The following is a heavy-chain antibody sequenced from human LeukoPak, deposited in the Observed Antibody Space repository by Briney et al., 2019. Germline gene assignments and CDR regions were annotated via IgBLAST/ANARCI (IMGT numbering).Heavy chain of an antibody. J-gene: IGHJ6*02. D-gene: IGHD3-9*01. CDR2: ITSTGDST. Sequence: GGSLRLSCAASGFTFSSYALSWVRQAPGKGLEWVSTITSTGDSTYYADSVKGRFTISRDNSKNTLYLQMNSLRAEDTAVYYCAKVLRYFMDVWGQGTTVTVSS. CDR1: GFTFSSYA. V-gene: IGHV3-23*01. CDR3: AKVLRYFMDV.